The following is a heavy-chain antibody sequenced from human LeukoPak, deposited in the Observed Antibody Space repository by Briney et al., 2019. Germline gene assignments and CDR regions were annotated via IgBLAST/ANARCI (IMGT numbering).Heavy chain of an antibody. D-gene: IGHD3-10*01. CDR2: ISAYNGNT. CDR1: GYTFTSYG. J-gene: IGHJ3*02. Sequence: ASVKVSCKASGYTFTSYGISWVRQAPGQGLEWMGWISAYNGNTNYAQKLQGSVTRDTDTSTSKAYMKLRSLRSDDTDVYYCARGRGITMVRETIDAFDIWGQGTMVTVSS. V-gene: IGHV1-18*01. CDR3: ARGRGITMVRETIDAFDI.